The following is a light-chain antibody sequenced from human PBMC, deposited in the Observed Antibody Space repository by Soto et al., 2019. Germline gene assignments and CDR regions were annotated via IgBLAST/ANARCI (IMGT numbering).Light chain of an antibody. J-gene: IGKJ1*01. CDR3: KQYASSAS. CDR2: GAS. Sequence: PGSLTLSPGERATLSCRASQSVSSSYLAWYQQKPGQAPRRRIYGASSRATGIPDRFSGSGSGTDFTRLFSRLGPEDFAVYYCKQYASSASFGQGTKVDI. V-gene: IGKV3-20*01. CDR1: QSVSSSY.